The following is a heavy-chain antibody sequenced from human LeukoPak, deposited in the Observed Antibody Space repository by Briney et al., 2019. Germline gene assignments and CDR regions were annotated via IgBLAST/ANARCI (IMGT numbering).Heavy chain of an antibody. CDR3: ARLDRDGYSDGY. CDR1: GGTFSSYA. CDR2: IIPIFGTA. J-gene: IGHJ4*02. V-gene: IGHV1-69*05. Sequence: SVKVSCKASGGTFSSYAISWVRQAPGQGLEWMGRIIPIFGTANYAQKFQGRVTITTDESTSTAYMELSSLTSEDTAVYYCARLDRDGYSDGYWGQGTLVTVSS. D-gene: IGHD5-24*01.